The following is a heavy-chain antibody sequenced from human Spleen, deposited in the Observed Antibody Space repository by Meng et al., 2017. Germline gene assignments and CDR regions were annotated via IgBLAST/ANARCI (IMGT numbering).Heavy chain of an antibody. Sequence: GGSLRLSCAASGFTFRDYYMTWIRQAPGKGLEWVAVIWYDGSNKYYADSVKGRFTISRDNSKNTLYLQMNSLRAEDTAVYYCARAVRTGGSGWYLPYYYYGMDVWGQGTTVTVSS. CDR1: GFTFRDYY. J-gene: IGHJ6*02. D-gene: IGHD6-19*01. V-gene: IGHV3-33*08. CDR3: ARAVRTGGSGWYLPYYYYGMDV. CDR2: IWYDGSNK.